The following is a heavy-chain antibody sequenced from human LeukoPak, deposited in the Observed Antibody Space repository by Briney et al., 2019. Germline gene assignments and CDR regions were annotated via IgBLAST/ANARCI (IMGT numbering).Heavy chain of an antibody. CDR1: GYTFTSYG. Sequence: ASVKVSCKASGYTFTSYGISWVRQAPGQGLEWMGWISAYNGNTNYAQKLQGRVTMTTDTSTSTAYMELRSLRSDDTAVYYCARVKDRISMVRGVLSPQNYYYYYMDVWGKGTTVTVSS. CDR3: ARVKDRISMVRGVLSPQNYYYYYMDV. CDR2: ISAYNGNT. V-gene: IGHV1-18*01. J-gene: IGHJ6*03. D-gene: IGHD3-10*01.